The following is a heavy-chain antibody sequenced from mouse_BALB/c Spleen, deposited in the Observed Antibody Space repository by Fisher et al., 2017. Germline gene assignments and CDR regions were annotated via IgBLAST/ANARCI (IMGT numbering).Heavy chain of an antibody. V-gene: IGHV1-26*01. D-gene: IGHD2-3*01. Sequence: KFKGKAILTVDKSSSTAYMELRSLTSEDSAVYYCARSDGYSYAMDYWGQGTSVT. J-gene: IGHJ4*01. CDR3: ARSDGYSYAMDY.